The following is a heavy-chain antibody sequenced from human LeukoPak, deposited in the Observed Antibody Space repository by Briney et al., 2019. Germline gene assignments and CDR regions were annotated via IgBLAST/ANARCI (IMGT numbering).Heavy chain of an antibody. D-gene: IGHD4-17*01. V-gene: IGHV3-21*01. Sequence: PGGSLRLSCAASGFTFSSYGMNWVRQAPGKGLQWVSSISSSGKYIYYADSVKGRFTISRDNAKNSLFLQMNSLRTEDTAVYYCARDSGPYGGYGSDYWGQGTLVTVSS. CDR2: ISSSGKYI. CDR3: ARDSGPYGGYGSDY. CDR1: GFTFSSYG. J-gene: IGHJ4*02.